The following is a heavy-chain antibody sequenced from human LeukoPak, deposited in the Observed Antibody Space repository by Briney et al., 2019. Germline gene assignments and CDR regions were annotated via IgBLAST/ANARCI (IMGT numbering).Heavy chain of an antibody. CDR2: INHSGST. CDR3: ASGSRTAGSFDY. V-gene: IGHV4-34*01. CDR1: GGSISSYY. Sequence: PSETLSLTCTVSGGSISSYYWSWIRQPPGKGLEWIGEINHSGSTNYNPSLKSRVTISVDTSKNQFSLKLSSVTAADTAVYYCASGSRTAGSFDYWGQGTLVTVSS. J-gene: IGHJ4*02. D-gene: IGHD3-10*01.